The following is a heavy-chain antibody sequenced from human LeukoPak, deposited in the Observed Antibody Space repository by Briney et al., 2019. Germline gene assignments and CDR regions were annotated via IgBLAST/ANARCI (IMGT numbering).Heavy chain of an antibody. D-gene: IGHD6-13*01. CDR3: ARRVMAAAGSNWFDP. V-gene: IGHV3-11*06. CDR2: ISSSSSYT. Sequence: GGSLRLSCAVSGFTFSDYYMSWIRQAPGKGLEWVSYISSSSSYTNYADSVKGRFTISRDNAKNSLYLQMNSLRAEDTAVYYCARRVMAAAGSNWFDPWGQGTLVTVSS. CDR1: GFTFSDYY. J-gene: IGHJ5*02.